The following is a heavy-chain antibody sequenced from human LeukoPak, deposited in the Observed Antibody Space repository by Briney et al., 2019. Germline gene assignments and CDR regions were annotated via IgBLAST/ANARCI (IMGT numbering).Heavy chain of an antibody. V-gene: IGHV4-39*07. D-gene: IGHD6-6*01. Sequence: SETLSLTCTVSGGSISSSSYYWGWIRQPPGKGLEWIGSIYYSGSTYYNPSLKSRVTISVDTSKNQFSLKLSSVTAADTAVYYCARDRGSSSSASMDVWGKGTTVTVSS. CDR3: ARDRGSSSSASMDV. CDR1: GGSISSSSYY. J-gene: IGHJ6*03. CDR2: IYYSGST.